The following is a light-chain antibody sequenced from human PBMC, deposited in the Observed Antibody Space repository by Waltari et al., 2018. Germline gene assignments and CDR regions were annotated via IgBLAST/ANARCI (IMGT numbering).Light chain of an antibody. V-gene: IGLV1-47*01. Sequence: QSVLTQPPSASGTPGQRVIISCSGSTSNIGTNYVYWYQYVPGTAPKLLILRNSQRPSGVPERFAGSRSGTSASLAIRGLRSEDEADYFCATWDDSLSNWAFGGGTKVTVL. CDR1: TSNIGTNY. J-gene: IGLJ3*02. CDR3: ATWDDSLSNWA. CDR2: RNS.